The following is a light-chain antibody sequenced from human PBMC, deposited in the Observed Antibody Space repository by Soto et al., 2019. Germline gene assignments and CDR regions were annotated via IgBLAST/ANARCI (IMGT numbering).Light chain of an antibody. V-gene: IGKV3D-15*01. CDR3: QQYHNWPIT. J-gene: IGKJ5*01. CDR2: GAS. Sequence: EIVVTQHPATPSVSPGERATLSCRASQSVSSSLAWYQQKPGQAPRLLIYGASTRATGTPARFSGSGSGTEFTLTISSLQSEDFAVYYCQQYHNWPITFGQGTRLEIK. CDR1: QSVSSS.